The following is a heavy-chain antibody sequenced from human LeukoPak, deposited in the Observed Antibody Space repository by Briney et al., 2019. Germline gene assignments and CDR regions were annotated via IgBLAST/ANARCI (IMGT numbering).Heavy chain of an antibody. Sequence: GGSLRLSCAASGFTFTSYWMSWVRQAPGKGLEWVANIKQDGREKYYVDSVKGRFTISRDNAKKPLYLQMNSLRAEDTAVYYCARLGWGGAWNHYLYYYMDVWGKGTAVTVSS. CDR2: IKQDGREK. V-gene: IGHV3-7*01. D-gene: IGHD3-10*01. J-gene: IGHJ6*03. CDR3: ARLGWGGAWNHYLYYYMDV. CDR1: GFTFTSYW.